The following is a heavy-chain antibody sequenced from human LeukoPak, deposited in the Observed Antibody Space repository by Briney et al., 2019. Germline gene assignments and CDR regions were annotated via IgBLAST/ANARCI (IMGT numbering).Heavy chain of an antibody. CDR2: IIPIFGTA. CDR3: AREGEVAAGPGGFGSYYYYMDV. CDR1: GGTFSSYA. Sequence: SVKVSCKASGGTFSSYAISWVRQAPGQGLEWMGGIIPIFGTANYAQKFQGRVTITADKSTSTAYMELSSLRSEDTAVYYCAREGEVAAGPGGFGSYYYYMDVWGKGTTVTISS. V-gene: IGHV1-69*06. D-gene: IGHD6-6*01. J-gene: IGHJ6*03.